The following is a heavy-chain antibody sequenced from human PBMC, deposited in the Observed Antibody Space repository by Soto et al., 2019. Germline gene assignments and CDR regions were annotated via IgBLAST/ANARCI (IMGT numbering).Heavy chain of an antibody. Sequence: GESLKISCKGSGYSFTSYWIGWVRQMPGKGLEWMGIIYPGDSDTRYSPSFQGQVTISADKSISTAYLQWSSLKASDTAMYYCARQAYCGGDCYGYYGMDVWGQGTTVTVSS. CDR3: ARQAYCGGDCYGYYGMDV. CDR2: IYPGDSDT. V-gene: IGHV5-51*01. J-gene: IGHJ6*02. CDR1: GYSFTSYW. D-gene: IGHD2-21*02.